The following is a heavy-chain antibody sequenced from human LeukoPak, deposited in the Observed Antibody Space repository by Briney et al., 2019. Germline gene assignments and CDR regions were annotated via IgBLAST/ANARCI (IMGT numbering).Heavy chain of an antibody. D-gene: IGHD3-16*01. J-gene: IGHJ4*02. CDR3: ATWGD. Sequence: ASVKVSCKASGYTFTNHPINWVRQATGQGLEWMGWMNPNSGDTVYAQKFRGRFTVTRNTSVNTAYMELSSLRSEDTAVYYCATWGDWGQGTLVTVSS. V-gene: IGHV1-8*03. CDR1: GYTFTNHP. CDR2: MNPNSGDT.